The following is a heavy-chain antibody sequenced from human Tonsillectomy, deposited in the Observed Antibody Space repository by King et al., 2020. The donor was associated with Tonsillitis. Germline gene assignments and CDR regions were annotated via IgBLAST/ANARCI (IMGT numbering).Heavy chain of an antibody. CDR2: IYYSGST. V-gene: IGHV4-39*07. CDR1: GGSISSSYY. D-gene: IGHD3-3*01. CDR3: ARSRITPYYFDY. J-gene: IGHJ4*02. Sequence: QLQESGPGLVKPSETLSLTCTVSGGSISSSYYWGWIRQPPGKGVEWIGSIYYSGSTYYNPSLKSRVTISVDTSKNQFSLKLSSVTAADTAVYYCARSRITPYYFDYWGQGTLVTVSS.